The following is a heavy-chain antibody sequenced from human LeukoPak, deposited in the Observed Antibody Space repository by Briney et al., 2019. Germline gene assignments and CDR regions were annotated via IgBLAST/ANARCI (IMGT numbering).Heavy chain of an antibody. D-gene: IGHD5-12*01. Sequence: PSETLSLTCTVSGGSFSSDTYYWSWIRQPAGKGLEWIGRIYTSGSTDYNPSLKSRVTISLDTSKNQFSLKLSSVTAADTAVYYCARDLGYSFDYWGQGTLVTVSS. CDR3: ARDLGYSFDY. J-gene: IGHJ4*02. V-gene: IGHV4-61*02. CDR1: GGSFSSDTYY. CDR2: IYTSGST.